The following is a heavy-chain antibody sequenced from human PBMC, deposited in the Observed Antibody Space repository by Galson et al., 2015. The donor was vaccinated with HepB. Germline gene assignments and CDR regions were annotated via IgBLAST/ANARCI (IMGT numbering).Heavy chain of an antibody. V-gene: IGHV3-7*01. CDR3: ARYFTEPRDTRLDL. Sequence: SLRLSCAASGFTFSNYWMTWVRQVPEKGLEWVATISEDGSQKYYLDSVKGRVTISRDNAEKSLYLQVNSLTAEDTAVYYCARYFTEPRDTRLDLWGRGSLVTASS. CDR2: ISEDGSQK. J-gene: IGHJ2*01. D-gene: IGHD3-9*01. CDR1: GFTFSNYW.